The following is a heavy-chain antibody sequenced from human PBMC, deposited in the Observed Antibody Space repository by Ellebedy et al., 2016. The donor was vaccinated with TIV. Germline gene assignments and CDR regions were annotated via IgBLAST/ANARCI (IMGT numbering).Heavy chain of an antibody. CDR2: INPSAGST. V-gene: IGHV1-46*01. CDR1: GYILTSYY. Sequence: AASVKVSCKASGYILTSYYVHWVRQAPGQGLEWMGIINPSAGSTAYAQNFQGRVTMTRDTSTSTVYMELNSLTSEDTAMYFCARGLGHTETLTKTGFGDYWGQGTLVTVSS. D-gene: IGHD3-16*01. J-gene: IGHJ4*02. CDR3: ARGLGHTETLTKTGFGDY.